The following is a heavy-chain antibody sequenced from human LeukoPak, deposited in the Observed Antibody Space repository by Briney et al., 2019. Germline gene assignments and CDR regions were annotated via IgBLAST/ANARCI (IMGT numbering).Heavy chain of an antibody. Sequence: ASVKVSCKASGYTFTSYAMHWVRQAPGQRLEWMGWINAGNGNTKYSQEFRGRVTITRDTSASTAYMELCSLRSEDMAVYYCAREGITMVRGVIDYYYYYMDVWGKGTTVTVSS. CDR3: AREGITMVRGVIDYYYYYMDV. J-gene: IGHJ6*03. D-gene: IGHD3-10*01. V-gene: IGHV1-3*03. CDR2: INAGNGNT. CDR1: GYTFTSYA.